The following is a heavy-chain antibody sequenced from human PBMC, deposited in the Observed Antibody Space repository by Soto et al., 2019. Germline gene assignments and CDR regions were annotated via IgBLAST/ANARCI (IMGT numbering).Heavy chain of an antibody. Sequence: GGSLRLSCAASGFTFSSYGMHWVRQAPGKGLEWVAVISYDGSNKYYADSVKGRFTISRDNSKNTLYLQMNSLRAEDTAVYYCAKDEEAMCSGGSCYSPGAFDIWGQGTMVTVSS. CDR3: AKDEEAMCSGGSCYSPGAFDI. V-gene: IGHV3-30*18. J-gene: IGHJ3*02. CDR1: GFTFSSYG. CDR2: ISYDGSNK. D-gene: IGHD2-15*01.